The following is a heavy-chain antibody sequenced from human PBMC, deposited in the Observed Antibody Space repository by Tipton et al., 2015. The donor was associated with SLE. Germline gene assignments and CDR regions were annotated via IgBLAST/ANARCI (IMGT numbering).Heavy chain of an antibody. D-gene: IGHD6-19*01. J-gene: IGHJ6*02. CDR1: GFTFDDYA. Sequence: SLRLSCAASGFTFDDYAMHWVRQAPGKGLEWVSLISWDGGSTYYADSVKGRFTISRDNSKNSLYLQMNSLRAEDTALYYCAKDRIAVAGRRRYGMDVWGQGATVTVSS. CDR2: ISWDGGST. CDR3: AKDRIAVAGRRRYGMDV. V-gene: IGHV3-43D*04.